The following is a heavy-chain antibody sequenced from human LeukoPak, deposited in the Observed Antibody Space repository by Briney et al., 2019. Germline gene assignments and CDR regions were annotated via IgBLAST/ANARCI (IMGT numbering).Heavy chain of an antibody. J-gene: IGHJ5*02. Sequence: SEEVSCKASGRTFSSYAISWVRQAPGQGLEWMGRIIPIFGTANYAQKFQGRVTITTDESTSTAYMELSSLRSEDTAVYYCARGARSAAGRFDPWVQGTLVTVSS. D-gene: IGHD6-13*01. CDR1: GRTFSSYA. CDR3: ARGARSAAGRFDP. CDR2: IIPIFGTA. V-gene: IGHV1-69*05.